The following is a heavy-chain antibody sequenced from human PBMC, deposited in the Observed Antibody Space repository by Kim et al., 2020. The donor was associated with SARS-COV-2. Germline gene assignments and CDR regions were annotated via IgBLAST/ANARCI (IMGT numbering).Heavy chain of an antibody. J-gene: IGHJ2*01. Sequence: DSVKGRFTISRDNAKNSLYLQMNSLRAEDTAVYYCARDKDYGDYVEYFDLWGRGTLVTVSS. V-gene: IGHV3-48*03. CDR3: ARDKDYGDYVEYFDL. D-gene: IGHD4-17*01.